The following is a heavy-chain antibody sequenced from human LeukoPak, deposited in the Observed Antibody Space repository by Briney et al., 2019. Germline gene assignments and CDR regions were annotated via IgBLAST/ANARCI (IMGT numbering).Heavy chain of an antibody. CDR2: IYSSGST. CDR1: GGSISSYY. CDR3: ARRVEFSISSFGFAP. Sequence: SETLSLTCTVSGGSISSYYWNWIRQPPGKGLEWIGYIYSSGSTNYNPSLKSRVTMSVDTSNNQFSLKPSSVTAADTAVYYCARRVEFSISSFGFAPWGQGTLVTVSS. D-gene: IGHD6-6*01. J-gene: IGHJ5*02. V-gene: IGHV4-4*09.